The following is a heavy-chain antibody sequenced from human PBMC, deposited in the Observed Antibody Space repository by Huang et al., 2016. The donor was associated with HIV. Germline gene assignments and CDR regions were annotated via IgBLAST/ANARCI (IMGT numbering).Heavy chain of an antibody. CDR2: SNTNPGNP. J-gene: IGHJ4*02. V-gene: IGHV7-4-1*02. CDR3: ARGGGTLDS. Sequence: QVQLVQSGSELKKPGASVKVSCKASGYTFTNYVINWVRQAPGQGLEWMGWSNTNPGNPTYAQGFTGRFVFSLEPSVSTTYLQISSLKAEDTAVYYCARGGGTLDSWGQGTLVTVSS. D-gene: IGHD1-1*01. CDR1: GYTFTNYV.